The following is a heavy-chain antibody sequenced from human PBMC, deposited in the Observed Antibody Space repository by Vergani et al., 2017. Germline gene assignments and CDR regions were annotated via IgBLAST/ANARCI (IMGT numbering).Heavy chain of an antibody. CDR2: IIPIFGTA. D-gene: IGHD3-22*01. CDR1: GGTFSSYA. J-gene: IGHJ6*03. Sequence: QVQLVQSGAEVKKPGSSVKVSCKASGGTFSSYAISWVRQATGQGLEWMGGIIPIFGTANYAQKFQGRVTITADESTSTAYMELSSLRSEDTAVYYCARQYYYDSSGYSPYYFYYYHMDVWGKGTTVTVSS. V-gene: IGHV1-69*01. CDR3: ARQYYYDSSGYSPYYFYYYHMDV.